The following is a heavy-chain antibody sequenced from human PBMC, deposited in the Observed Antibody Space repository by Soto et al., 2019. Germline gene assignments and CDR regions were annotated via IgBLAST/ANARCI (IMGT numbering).Heavy chain of an antibody. CDR1: GGSFSGYY. CDR2: INQSGST. V-gene: IGHV4-34*01. D-gene: IGHD6-13*01. CDR3: ARGLFVGRTHSSSPSLYYYYGMDV. Sequence: QVQLQQWGAGLLKPSETLSLTCAVYGGSFSGYYWSWIRQPPGKGLEWSWEINQSGSTTYNPALKRRVPTSVYTAKNQFSLKLSSVTAADTAVYYCARGLFVGRTHSSSPSLYYYYGMDVCGQGTTVTVSS. J-gene: IGHJ6*02.